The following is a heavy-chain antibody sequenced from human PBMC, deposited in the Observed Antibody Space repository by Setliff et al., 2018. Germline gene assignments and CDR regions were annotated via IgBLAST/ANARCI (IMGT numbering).Heavy chain of an antibody. CDR2: INPGGGSA. V-gene: IGHV1-46*01. CDR3: ARAGVAATARKGLLEY. CDR1: GYTLSRHY. J-gene: IGHJ1*01. Sequence: GASVKVSCKATGYTLSRHYMHWVRQAPGQGLEWMGIINPGGGSASIAQKFQGRVTMTSDTSTSTVYLDLSGLTSEDTAVYYCARAGVAATARKGLLEYWGQGTLVTVSS. D-gene: IGHD6-13*01.